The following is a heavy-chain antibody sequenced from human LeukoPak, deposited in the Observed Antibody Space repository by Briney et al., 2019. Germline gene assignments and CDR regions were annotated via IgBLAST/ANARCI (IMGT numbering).Heavy chain of an antibody. Sequence: ASVKVSCKASGYTFPGYYMHWERQAPGQGLEWMGWINPNSGGTNYAQKFQGRVTMTRDTSISTAYMELSRLGSDDTAVYYCARGHSSSSGKVFDYWGQGTLVTVSS. CDR3: ARGHSSSSGKVFDY. D-gene: IGHD6-6*01. V-gene: IGHV1-2*02. CDR2: INPNSGGT. J-gene: IGHJ4*02. CDR1: GYTFPGYY.